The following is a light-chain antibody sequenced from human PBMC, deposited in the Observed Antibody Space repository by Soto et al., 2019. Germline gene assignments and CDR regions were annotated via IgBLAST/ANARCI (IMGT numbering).Light chain of an antibody. CDR2: EVS. V-gene: IGLV2-8*01. Sequence: QSALTQPPSASGSPGQSVTISCTGTSSDVGGYNYVSWYQQHPGKAPKLMIYEVSKRPSGVPYRFSGYKSGNTASLTVSGLQPADEADYYCSSYAGSNNFWVFGGGTKLTVL. CDR1: SSDVGGYNY. CDR3: SSYAGSNNFWV. J-gene: IGLJ3*02.